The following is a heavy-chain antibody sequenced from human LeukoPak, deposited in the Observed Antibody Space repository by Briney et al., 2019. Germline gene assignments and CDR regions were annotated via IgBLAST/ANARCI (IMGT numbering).Heavy chain of an antibody. CDR3: ARRALSSITEDWNFDL. J-gene: IGHJ2*01. Sequence: GGSLRLSCAASGFTFNSYSMNWVRQAPGKGLEWVSYISSRSSTTYYADSVKGRFTISRDNAKNSLHLQMNSLRAEDTAVYYCARRALSSITEDWNFDLWGRGTLVTVSS. D-gene: IGHD1-20*01. V-gene: IGHV3-48*04. CDR2: ISSRSSTT. CDR1: GFTFNSYS.